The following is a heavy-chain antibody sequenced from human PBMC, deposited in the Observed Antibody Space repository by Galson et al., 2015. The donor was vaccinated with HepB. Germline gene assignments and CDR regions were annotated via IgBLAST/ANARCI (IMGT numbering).Heavy chain of an antibody. CDR3: YDGHYSGR. V-gene: IGHV3-7*01. CDR2: MKQDGGEK. Sequence: SLRLSCAASGFTFHNYWMNWVRHAPGKGLEWVASMKQDGGEKHYLDAVRGGFTISGDAATNSLLLQMNSLRAEDTAVYHCYDGHYSGRWGRGTQVTVSS. CDR1: GFTFHNYW. J-gene: IGHJ4*02. D-gene: IGHD4-17*01.